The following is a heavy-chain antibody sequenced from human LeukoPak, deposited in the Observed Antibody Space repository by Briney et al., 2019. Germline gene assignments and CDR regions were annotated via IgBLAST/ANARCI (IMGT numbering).Heavy chain of an antibody. CDR3: ARMPWYSSGWQSGDY. J-gene: IGHJ4*02. CDR1: GGSISSGGYY. V-gene: IGHV4-31*03. Sequence: SQTLSLTCTVSGGSISSGGYYWSWIRQHPGKGLEWIGYIYYSGSTYYNPSLKSRVTISVDTSKNQFSLKLSSVTAADTAVYYCARMPWYSSGWQSGDYWGQGTLVTVSS. CDR2: IYYSGST. D-gene: IGHD6-19*01.